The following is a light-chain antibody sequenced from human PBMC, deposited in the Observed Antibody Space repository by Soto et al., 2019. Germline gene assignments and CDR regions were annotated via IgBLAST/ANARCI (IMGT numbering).Light chain of an antibody. J-gene: IGKJ5*01. CDR3: QQYGSSPIT. V-gene: IGKV3-20*01. CDR1: QSVRTS. CDR2: GAS. Sequence: IVLTQSPATLSLSPGERATLSCRASQSVRTSLAWYQQKPGQAPRLLIYGASSRATGIPDRFSGSGSGTDFTLTISRLEPEDFAVYYCQQYGSSPITSGQRARLEF.